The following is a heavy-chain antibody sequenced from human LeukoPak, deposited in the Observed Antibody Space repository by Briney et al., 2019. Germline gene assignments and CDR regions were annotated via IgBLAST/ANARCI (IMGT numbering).Heavy chain of an antibody. Sequence: SETLSLTCTVSGGSVASNYWTWIRQPPGKGLEYIGYIYYTGGTNYNPSLKSRVTISVDTSKNQFSLKLTSVTAADTAVYFCAKYGNSGWVIDNWGQGTLVTVSS. CDR3: AKYGNSGWVIDN. J-gene: IGHJ4*02. CDR2: IYYTGGT. CDR1: GGSVASNY. V-gene: IGHV4-59*08. D-gene: IGHD6-19*01.